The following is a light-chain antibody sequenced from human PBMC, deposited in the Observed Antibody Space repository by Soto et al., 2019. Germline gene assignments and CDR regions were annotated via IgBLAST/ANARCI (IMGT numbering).Light chain of an antibody. CDR2: LNSDGSH. CDR1: SGHSSYA. CDR3: QTWGTGIQGV. J-gene: IGLJ3*02. V-gene: IGLV4-69*01. Sequence: QHVLTQSPSASASLGASVKLTCTLSSGHSSYAIAWHQQQPEKGPRYLMKLNSDGSHSKGDGIPDRFSGSSSGAERYLTISSLQSEDEADYYCQTWGTGIQGVFGGGTKLTVL.